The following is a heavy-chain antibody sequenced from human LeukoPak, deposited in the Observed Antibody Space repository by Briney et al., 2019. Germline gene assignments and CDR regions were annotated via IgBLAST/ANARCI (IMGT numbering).Heavy chain of an antibody. CDR2: ISSSGSTI. D-gene: IGHD4-17*01. V-gene: IGHV3-48*03. Sequence: GGSLRLSCAASGFTFSSYEMNWVRQAPGKGLEWVSYISSSGSTIYYADSVKGRFTISRDNAKSSLYLQMNSLRAEDTAVYYCAREGENGDYDYWGQGTLVTVSS. CDR1: GFTFSSYE. J-gene: IGHJ4*02. CDR3: AREGENGDYDY.